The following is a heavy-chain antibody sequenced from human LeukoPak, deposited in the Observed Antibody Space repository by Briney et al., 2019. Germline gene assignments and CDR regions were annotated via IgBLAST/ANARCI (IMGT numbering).Heavy chain of an antibody. CDR2: IIPILGIA. Sequence: SVKVSCKASGGTFSSYAISWVRQAPGQGLEWMGRIIPILGIANYAQKFQGRVTITADKSTSTAYMELSSLRSEDTAVYYCATHDYGDYAFDYWGQGTLVTVSS. J-gene: IGHJ4*02. V-gene: IGHV1-69*04. CDR1: GGTFSSYA. CDR3: ATHDYGDYAFDY. D-gene: IGHD4-17*01.